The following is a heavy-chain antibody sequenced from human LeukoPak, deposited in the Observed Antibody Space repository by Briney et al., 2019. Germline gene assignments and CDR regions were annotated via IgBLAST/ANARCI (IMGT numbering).Heavy chain of an antibody. CDR1: GGSISSYY. D-gene: IGHD3-16*01. Sequence: SETLSLTCTVSGGSISSYYWSWIRQPPGKGLEWIGYIHYSGSTNYNPSLKSRVTISVDTSKNQFSLKLSSVTAADTAVYYCARGTKSGLGEPSVGYWGQGTLVTVSS. J-gene: IGHJ4*02. V-gene: IGHV4-59*01. CDR2: IHYSGST. CDR3: ARGTKSGLGEPSVGY.